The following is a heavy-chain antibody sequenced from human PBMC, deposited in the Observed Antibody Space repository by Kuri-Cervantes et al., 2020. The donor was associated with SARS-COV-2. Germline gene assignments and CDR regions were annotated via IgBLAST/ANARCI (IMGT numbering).Heavy chain of an antibody. V-gene: IGHV3-11*04. CDR3: ARDLYFDY. CDR1: GGSFSGYK. J-gene: IGHJ4*02. CDR2: ISSSGSTI. Sequence: GESLKISCAVYGGSFSGYKWNWIRQSPGKGLEWVSYISSSGSTIYYADSVKGRFTISRDNAKNSLYLQMNSLRAEDTAVYYCARDLYFDYWGQGTLVTVSS.